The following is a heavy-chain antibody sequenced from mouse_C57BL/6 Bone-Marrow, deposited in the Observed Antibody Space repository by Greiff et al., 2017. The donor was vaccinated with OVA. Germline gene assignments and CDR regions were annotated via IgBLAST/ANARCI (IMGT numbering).Heavy chain of an antibody. Sequence: VKLMESGAELVRPGTSVKVSCKASGYAFTNYLIEWVKQRPGQGLEWIGVINPGSGGTNYNEKFKGKATLTADKSSSTAYMQLSSLTSEDSAVYFCARYYSTPYWYFDVWGTGTTVTVSS. CDR2: INPGSGGT. CDR3: ARYYSTPYWYFDV. CDR1: GYAFTNYL. V-gene: IGHV1-54*01. J-gene: IGHJ1*03. D-gene: IGHD2-5*01.